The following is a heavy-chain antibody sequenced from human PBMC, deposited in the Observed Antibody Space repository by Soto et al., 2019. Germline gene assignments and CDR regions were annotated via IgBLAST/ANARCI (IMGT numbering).Heavy chain of an antibody. CDR3: ARDQPLAVAGLNY. Sequence: AGGSLRLSCAASGFTFSSYSMNWVRQAPGKGLEWVSSISSSSSYIYYADSVKGRFTISRDNAKNSLYLQMNSLRAEDTAVYYCARDQPLAVAGLNYWGQGTLVTVSS. V-gene: IGHV3-21*01. D-gene: IGHD6-19*01. CDR1: GFTFSSYS. CDR2: ISSSSSYI. J-gene: IGHJ4*02.